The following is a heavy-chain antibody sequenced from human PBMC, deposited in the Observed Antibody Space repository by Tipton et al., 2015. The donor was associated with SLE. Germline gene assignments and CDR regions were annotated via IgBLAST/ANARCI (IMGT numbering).Heavy chain of an antibody. J-gene: IGHJ6*02. D-gene: IGHD5-18*01. V-gene: IGHV4-34*01. CDR2: INHSGST. Sequence: TLSLTCAVYGGSFSGYYWSRIRQPPGKGLEWIGEINHSGSTNYNPSLKSRVTISVDTSKNQFSLKLSSVTAADTAVYYCARGGGQLWLNYYYGMDVWGQGTTVTVSS. CDR1: GGSFSGYY. CDR3: ARGGGQLWLNYYYGMDV.